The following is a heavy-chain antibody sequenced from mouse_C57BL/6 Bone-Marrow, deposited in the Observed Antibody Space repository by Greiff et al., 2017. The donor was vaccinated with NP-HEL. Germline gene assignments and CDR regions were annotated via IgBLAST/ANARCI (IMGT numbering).Heavy chain of an antibody. CDR3: ARGWLLRNWYFDV. J-gene: IGHJ1*03. CDR1: GYTFTNYW. V-gene: IGHV1-63*01. Sequence: QVQLKESGAELVRPGPSVKMSCKASGYTFTNYWIGWAKQRPGHGLEWIGDIYPGGGYTNYNEKFKGKATLTADKSSSTAYMQFSSLTSEDSAIYYCARGWLLRNWYFDVWGTGTTVTVSS. CDR2: IYPGGGYT. D-gene: IGHD2-3*01.